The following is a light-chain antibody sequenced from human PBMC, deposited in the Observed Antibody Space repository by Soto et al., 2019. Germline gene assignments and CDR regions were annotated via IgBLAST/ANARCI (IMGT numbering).Light chain of an antibody. V-gene: IGKV3-11*01. CDR3: QQRRNWPIT. CDR1: QGVSRH. CDR2: DAT. J-gene: IGKJ5*01. Sequence: EIVLTQYPGTLSLSPGERATLSCRASQGVSRHLAWYQQKPGQAPRLLIYDATTRATGIPARFSGSGSGTDCTLTIRSLEPEDFAVYYCQQRRNWPITFGQGTRLEIK.